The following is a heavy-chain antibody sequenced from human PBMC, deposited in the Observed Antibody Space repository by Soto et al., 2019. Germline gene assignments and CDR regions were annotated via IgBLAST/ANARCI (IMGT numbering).Heavy chain of an antibody. CDR2: INPNSGGT. Sequence: ASVKVSCKASGYTFTGYYMHWVRQAPGQGLEWMGWINPNSGGTNYAQKFQGWVTMTRDTSISTAYMELSRLRSDDTAVYYCARDYSSSRGRYYGMDVWGQGTTVSVAS. D-gene: IGHD6-6*01. J-gene: IGHJ6*02. CDR1: GYTFTGYY. V-gene: IGHV1-2*04. CDR3: ARDYSSSRGRYYGMDV.